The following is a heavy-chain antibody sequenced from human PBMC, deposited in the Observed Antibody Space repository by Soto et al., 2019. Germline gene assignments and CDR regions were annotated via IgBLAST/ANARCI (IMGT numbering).Heavy chain of an antibody. CDR2: ISRSGGSK. D-gene: IGHD3-22*01. V-gene: IGHV3-23*01. CDR1: GFTFSSYA. J-gene: IGHJ4*02. CDR3: ANLIPPRAYYDSSGYYFDY. Sequence: PGGSLRLSCAAAGFTFSSYAMSWVRHAPGKRLEWVSAISRSGGSKHYADSVKGRFTISRDNSKNALYLQMNSLRAEDTAVYSCANLIPPRAYYDSSGYYFDYCGQRTLVAVAS.